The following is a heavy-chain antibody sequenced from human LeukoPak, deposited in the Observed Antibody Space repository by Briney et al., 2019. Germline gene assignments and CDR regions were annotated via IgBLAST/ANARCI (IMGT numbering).Heavy chain of an antibody. J-gene: IGHJ3*02. CDR1: GGSFSGYY. CDR3: ARGVNDFWSGYQVAFDI. D-gene: IGHD3-3*01. V-gene: IGHV4-34*01. Sequence: PAETLSLTCAVYGGSFSGYYWSWIRQPPGKGLEWIGEINHSGSTNYNPSLKSRVTISVDTSKNQFSLKLSSVTAADTAVYYCARGVNDFWSGYQVAFDIWGQGTMVTVSS. CDR2: INHSGST.